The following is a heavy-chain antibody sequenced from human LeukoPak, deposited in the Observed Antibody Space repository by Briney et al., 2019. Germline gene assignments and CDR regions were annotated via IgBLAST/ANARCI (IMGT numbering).Heavy chain of an antibody. CDR1: GDGFSNDSAA. D-gene: IGHD1-7*01. CDR2: TYYRSKWYN. J-gene: IGHJ4*02. V-gene: IGHV6-1*01. Sequence: SQTLSLTCVISGDGFSNDSAAWNWIRQSPSRGLEWLGRTYYRSKWYNEYALSVQSRITINPDTSKNQFSLQLNSVTPEDTAVYYRAREELRLGDYWGQGTLVTVSS. CDR3: AREELRLGDY.